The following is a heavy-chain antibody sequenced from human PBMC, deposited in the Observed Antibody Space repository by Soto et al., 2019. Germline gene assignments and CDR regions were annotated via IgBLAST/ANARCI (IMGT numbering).Heavy chain of an antibody. V-gene: IGHV3-23*01. CDR1: GFTFSNYA. CDR2: ISGSADST. J-gene: IGHJ4*02. CDR3: AKDLLRYFDWLLNDF. Sequence: EVQLLESGGALVQPGESLRLSCAASGFTFSNYAMSWVRQAPGKGLEWVSAISGSADSTYYADSVKGWFTISRDNSKNTLYLQMNSLRAEDTAVYYCAKDLLRYFDWLLNDFWGQGTLVTVSS. D-gene: IGHD3-9*01.